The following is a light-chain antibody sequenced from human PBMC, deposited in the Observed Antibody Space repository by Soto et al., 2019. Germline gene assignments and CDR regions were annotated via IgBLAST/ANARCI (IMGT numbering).Light chain of an antibody. CDR1: SSDVGSYNY. V-gene: IGLV2-14*01. Sequence: QSVLTQPASVSGSPGQSITISCTGTSSDVGSYNYVSWYQQHPGKAPKLMIYEVSDRPSGISSRFSGSKSGNTASLIISGLQTEDEADYYCSSYTSSSTLFGTGTKVTVL. CDR3: SSYTSSSTL. CDR2: EVS. J-gene: IGLJ1*01.